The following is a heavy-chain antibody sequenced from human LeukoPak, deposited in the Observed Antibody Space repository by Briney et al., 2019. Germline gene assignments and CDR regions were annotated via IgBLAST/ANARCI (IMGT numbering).Heavy chain of an antibody. V-gene: IGHV1-69*13. CDR2: IIPIFGTA. CDR3: ARDVDYSNYYFDY. Sequence: SVKVSCKASGYTFTSYGISWVRQAPGQGLEWMGGIIPIFGTANYAQKFQGRVTITADESTSTAYMELSSLRSEDTAVYYCARDVDYSNYYFDYWGQGTLVTVSS. D-gene: IGHD4-11*01. J-gene: IGHJ4*02. CDR1: GYTFTSYG.